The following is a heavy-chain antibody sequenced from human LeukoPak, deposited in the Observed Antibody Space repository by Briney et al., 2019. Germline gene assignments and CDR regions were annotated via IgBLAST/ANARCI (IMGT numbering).Heavy chain of an antibody. J-gene: IGHJ4*02. Sequence: ASVKVSCKVSGYTLTELSMHWVRQAPGKGLEWMGGFDPEDGETIYAQKFQGRVTMTEDTSTDTAYMELSSLRSEDTAVYYCATGDTMRTVDYYFDFWSQGTLVTVSS. V-gene: IGHV1-24*01. CDR2: FDPEDGET. CDR3: ATGDTMRTVDYYFDF. CDR1: GYTLTELS. D-gene: IGHD1-26*01.